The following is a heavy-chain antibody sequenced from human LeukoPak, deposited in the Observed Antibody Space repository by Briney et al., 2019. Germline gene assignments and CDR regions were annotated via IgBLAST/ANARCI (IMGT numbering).Heavy chain of an antibody. CDR3: ARGSNGSGSYYLRWDAFDI. J-gene: IGHJ3*02. V-gene: IGHV4-39*07. D-gene: IGHD3-10*01. Sequence: SETLSLTCTVSGGSISGSNYYWGWIRQPPGKGLEWIGSIFYTGSSYYNPSLKSRVTLSVDTSKDQFSLKLSSVTAADTAVYYCARGSNGSGSYYLRWDAFDIWGQGTMVTVSS. CDR1: GGSISGSNYY. CDR2: IFYTGSS.